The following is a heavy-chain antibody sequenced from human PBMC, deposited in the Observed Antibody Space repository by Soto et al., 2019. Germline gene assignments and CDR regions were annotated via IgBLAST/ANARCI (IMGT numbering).Heavy chain of an antibody. V-gene: IGHV3-9*01. CDR2: ISWSSGSI. CDR1: GFRFDDYA. D-gene: IGHD4-17*01. CDR3: ARTTVTTGFYYGMDL. J-gene: IGHJ6*02. Sequence: TGGSLRLSCAASGFRFDDYAMHWVRQAPGKGLEWVSGISWSSGSIGYAASVKGRFTISRDNDGNSLFLQMNGLRSDDTALYYCARTTVTTGFYYGMDLWGQGTMVTV.